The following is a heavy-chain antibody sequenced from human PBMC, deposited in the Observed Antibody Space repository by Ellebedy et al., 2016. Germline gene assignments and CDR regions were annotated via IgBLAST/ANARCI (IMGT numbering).Heavy chain of an antibody. CDR3: AREGGSSGRAGYYDY. CDR1: GFSFSNYP. V-gene: IGHV3-30-3*01. J-gene: IGHJ4*02. D-gene: IGHD6-19*01. CDR2: ISSDGNNQ. Sequence: GGSLRLSCAASGFSFSNYPMHWVRQAPGKGLEWVTVISSDGNNQDYIDSAKGRFTFSRDNSQDTLYLQMDSLRPEDTAVYYCAREGGSSGRAGYYDYWGQGTLVTVSS.